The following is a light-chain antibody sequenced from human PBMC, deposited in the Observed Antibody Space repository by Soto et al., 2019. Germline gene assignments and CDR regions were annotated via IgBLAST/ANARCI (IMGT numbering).Light chain of an antibody. CDR3: QQYGSSRWT. CDR2: GAS. CDR1: QSVSSIY. J-gene: IGKJ1*01. Sequence: EIVLTQSQGTLPLSPGERATLSCSASQSVSSIYLAWYQQKPGQAPRLLIYGASSRATGIPDRFSGSGSGTDFTLTISRLEPEDFAVYYCQQYGSSRWTFGQGTKVEI. V-gene: IGKV3-20*01.